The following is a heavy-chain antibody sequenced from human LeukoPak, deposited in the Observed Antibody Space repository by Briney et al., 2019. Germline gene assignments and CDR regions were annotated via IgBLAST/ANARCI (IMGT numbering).Heavy chain of an antibody. D-gene: IGHD3-22*01. CDR3: LRYYYDSSGYPYLGY. Sequence: GRSLRLSCAASGFTFCDSTFHWVRQASGKGLAWVGRLGSKADNFATTYSASVKGRFTISRDEAKTTVYLQMNSLKTEDTAVYYCLRYYYDSSGYPYLGYWGQGTLVTVSS. J-gene: IGHJ4*02. V-gene: IGHV3-73*01. CDR2: LGSKADNFAT. CDR1: GFTFCDST.